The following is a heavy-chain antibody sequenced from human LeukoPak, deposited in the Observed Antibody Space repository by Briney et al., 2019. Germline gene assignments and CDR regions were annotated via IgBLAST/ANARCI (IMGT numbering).Heavy chain of an antibody. V-gene: IGHV3-30*18. CDR2: ISYDGSNK. CDR1: GFTFRSYG. CDR3: AKGPAVAGIFDY. D-gene: IGHD6-19*01. Sequence: GRSLRLSCVASGFTFRSYGMHWVRQAPGKGLEWVAVISYDGSNKYYADSVKGRFTISRDNSKNTLYLQMNSLRAEDTAVYYCAKGPAVAGIFDYWGQGTLVTVSS. J-gene: IGHJ4*02.